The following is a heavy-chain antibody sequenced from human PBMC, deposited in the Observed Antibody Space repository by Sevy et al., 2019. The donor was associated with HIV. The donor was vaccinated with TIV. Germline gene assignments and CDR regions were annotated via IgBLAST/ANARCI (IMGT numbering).Heavy chain of an antibody. V-gene: IGHV3-48*03. CDR1: GFPFGSYE. J-gene: IGHJ4*02. D-gene: IGHD4-17*01. CDR2: ISNSGSAR. Sequence: GGSLRLSCTASGFPFGSYEMNWVRQAPGKGLEWVSYISNSGSARYYSDSVRGRFTISRDNAKNSLYLQMNSLRAEDTAVYYCARDLPPSATTVAHFDYWGRGTLVTVSS. CDR3: ARDLPPSATTVAHFDY.